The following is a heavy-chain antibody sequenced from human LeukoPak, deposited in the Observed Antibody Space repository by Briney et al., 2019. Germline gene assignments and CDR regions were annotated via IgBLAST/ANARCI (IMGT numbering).Heavy chain of an antibody. Sequence: SETLSLTCTVSGVSISSYYWSWIRQPPGKGLEWIGYIYYSGSTNYNPSLKSRVTISVDTSKNQFSLKLGSVTAADTAVYYCARGAVAGNLGYDYWGQGTLVTVSS. J-gene: IGHJ4*02. CDR1: GVSISSYY. CDR3: ARGAVAGNLGYDY. CDR2: IYYSGST. D-gene: IGHD6-19*01. V-gene: IGHV4-59*01.